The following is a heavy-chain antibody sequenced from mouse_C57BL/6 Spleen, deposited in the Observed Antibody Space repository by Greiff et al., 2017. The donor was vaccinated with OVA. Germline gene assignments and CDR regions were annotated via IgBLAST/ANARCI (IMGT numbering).Heavy chain of an antibody. Sequence: EVKVVESGPELAKPGASVKISCKASGYSFTGYYMNWVKQSPEKSLEWIGEINPSTGGTTYNQKFKAKATLTVGKSSSTAYMQLRSLTSEDSAVYYCARARQDGYLYFDYWGQGTTLTVSS. CDR3: ARARQDGYLYFDY. D-gene: IGHD2-3*01. CDR2: INPSTGGT. J-gene: IGHJ2*01. V-gene: IGHV1-42*01. CDR1: GYSFTGYY.